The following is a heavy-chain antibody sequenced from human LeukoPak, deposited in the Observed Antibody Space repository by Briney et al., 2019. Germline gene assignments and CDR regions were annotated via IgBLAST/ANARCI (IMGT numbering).Heavy chain of an antibody. CDR2: ISSSSSYI. CDR3: ARDWERLGY. V-gene: IGHV3-21*01. D-gene: IGHD1-26*01. J-gene: IGHJ4*02. Sequence: KAGGSLRPSCAASGFTFSSYSMNWVRQAPGKGLEWVSSISSSSSYIYYADSVKGRFTISRDNAKNSLYLQMNSLRAEDTAVYYCARDWERLGYWGQGTLVTVSS. CDR1: GFTFSSYS.